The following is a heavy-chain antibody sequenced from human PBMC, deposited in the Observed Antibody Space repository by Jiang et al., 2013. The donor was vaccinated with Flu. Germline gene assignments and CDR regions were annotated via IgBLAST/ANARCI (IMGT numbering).Heavy chain of an antibody. J-gene: IGHJ6*02. CDR3: AKDLVYFAVAGTGEYGMDV. Sequence: RLSCAASGFTFSSYAMSWVRQAPGKGLEWVSAISGSGGSTYYADSVKGRFTISRDNSKNTLYLQMNSLRAEDTAVYYCAKDLVYFAVAGTGEYGMDVWGQGTTVTVSS. CDR1: GFTFSSYA. V-gene: IGHV3-23*01. D-gene: IGHD6-19*01. CDR2: ISGSGGST.